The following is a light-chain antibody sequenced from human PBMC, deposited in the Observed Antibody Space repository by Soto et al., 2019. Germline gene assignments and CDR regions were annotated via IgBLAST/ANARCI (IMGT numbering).Light chain of an antibody. J-gene: IGKJ3*01. CDR2: GIS. V-gene: IGKV3-20*01. CDR3: QQDIDFPFT. Sequence: EIVLTQSPGTLSLSPGERATLSCRASHTISSSYLAWYQQKPGQAPRLLMYGISRRATGIPDRFSGSGSGTDFTLTITRLEPEDFGTYYCQQDIDFPFTFGPGTKV. CDR1: HTISSSY.